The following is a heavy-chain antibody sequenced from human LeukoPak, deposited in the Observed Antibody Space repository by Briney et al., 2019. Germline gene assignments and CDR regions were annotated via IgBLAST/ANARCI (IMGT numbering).Heavy chain of an antibody. CDR1: GYTVTSYG. V-gene: IGHV1-18*01. CDR2: ISAYNGNT. J-gene: IGHJ5*02. D-gene: IGHD2-2*01. CDR3: ARYCSSTSCPGPFRYWFDP. Sequence: ASVKVSCKASGYTVTSYGISWVRQAPGQGLEWMGWISAYNGNTNYAQKLQGRVTMTTDTSTSTAYMELRSLRSDDTAVYYCARYCSSTSCPGPFRYWFDPWGQGTLVTVS.